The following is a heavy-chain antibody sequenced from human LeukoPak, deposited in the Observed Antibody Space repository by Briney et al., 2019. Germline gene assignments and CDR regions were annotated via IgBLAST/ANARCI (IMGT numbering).Heavy chain of an antibody. CDR3: ARDPGITIFGVARRDFDY. J-gene: IGHJ4*02. D-gene: IGHD3-3*01. CDR1: GYTFTSYG. V-gene: IGHV1-18*01. CDR2: ISAYNGNT. Sequence: GASVKVSCKASGYTFTSYGISWVRQAPGQGLEWMGWISAYNGNTNYAQKLQGRVTMTTDTSTSTAYMELRSLRSDDTAVYYCARDPGITIFGVARRDFDYWGQRTLVTVSS.